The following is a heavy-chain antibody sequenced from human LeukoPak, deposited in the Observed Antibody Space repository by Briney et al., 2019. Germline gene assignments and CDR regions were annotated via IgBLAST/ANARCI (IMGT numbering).Heavy chain of an antibody. CDR3: ARPYYYDSRIDP. CDR1: GGSITSGDYY. CDR2: MYYSGST. D-gene: IGHD3-22*01. V-gene: IGHV4-30-4*01. Sequence: PSETLSLTCTVPGGSITSGDYYWSWIRQPPGKSLEWIAYMYYSGSTYYNPSLKSRVTMSADTSKNQFSLKLSSVTAADTAVYYCARPYYYDSRIDPWGQGTLVTVSS. J-gene: IGHJ5*02.